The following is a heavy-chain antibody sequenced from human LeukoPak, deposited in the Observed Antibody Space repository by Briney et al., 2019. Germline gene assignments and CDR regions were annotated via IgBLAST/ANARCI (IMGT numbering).Heavy chain of an antibody. Sequence: SVKVSCKASGGTFSTYPISWVRQAPGQGLEWMGGIIPIVGIANYAQKFRGRVTITADKSTNTAYMELSSLRSEDTAVYYCARDGEMAAIYFDYWGQGTLVTVSS. CDR1: GGTFSTYP. V-gene: IGHV1-69*10. CDR3: ARDGEMAAIYFDY. J-gene: IGHJ4*02. D-gene: IGHD5-24*01. CDR2: IIPIVGIA.